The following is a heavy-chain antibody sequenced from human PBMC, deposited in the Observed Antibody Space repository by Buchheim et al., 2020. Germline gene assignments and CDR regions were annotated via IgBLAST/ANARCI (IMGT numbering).Heavy chain of an antibody. CDR1: GFTFSSYA. V-gene: IGHV3-30*04. CDR3: ARAESLITMIVVVKFGLPLDY. J-gene: IGHJ4*02. CDR2: ISYDGSNK. D-gene: IGHD3-22*01. Sequence: QVQLVESGGGVVQPGRSLRLSCAASGFTFSSYAMHWVRQAPGKGLEWVAVISYDGSNKYYADSVKDRFTISRDNSKNTLYLQMNSLRAEDTAVYYCARAESLITMIVVVKFGLPLDYWGQGTL.